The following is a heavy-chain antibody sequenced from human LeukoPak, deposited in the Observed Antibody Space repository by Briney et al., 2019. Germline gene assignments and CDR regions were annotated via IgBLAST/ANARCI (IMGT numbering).Heavy chain of an antibody. Sequence: GGSLRLSCAASGFTFSSYAMSWVRQAPGKGLEWVSAISGSGGSTYYADSVKGRFTISRDNSKNTLYPQMNSLRAEDTAVYYCAKTRLRFLEWKYYFDYWGQGTLVTVSS. CDR3: AKTRLRFLEWKYYFDY. CDR2: ISGSGGST. V-gene: IGHV3-23*01. D-gene: IGHD3-3*01. CDR1: GFTFSSYA. J-gene: IGHJ4*02.